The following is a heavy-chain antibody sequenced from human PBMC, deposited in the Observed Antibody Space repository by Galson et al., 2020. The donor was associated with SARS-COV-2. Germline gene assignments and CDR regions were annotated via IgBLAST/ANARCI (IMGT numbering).Heavy chain of an antibody. V-gene: IGHV3-74*01. J-gene: IGHJ4*02. CDR3: ARGDMRNDYFDY. CDR1: GFTFSSYW. CDR2: IYSEGSST. D-gene: IGHD3-16*01. Sequence: ETLSLTCAASGFTFSSYWMHWVRQAPGKGLVWVSRIYSEGSSTSYADSVKGRFTISGDDAKNTLYLHMRSLRAEDTAVYYCARGDMRNDYFDYWGQGTLVTVSS.